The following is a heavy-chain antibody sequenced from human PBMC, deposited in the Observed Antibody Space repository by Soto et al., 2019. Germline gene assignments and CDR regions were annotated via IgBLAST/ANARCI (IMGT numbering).Heavy chain of an antibody. Sequence: QVQLVQSGAEVKKPGASVTVSCKASGYTFTSYDINWVRQATGQGLEWMGWMNPNSGNTGYAQKFQGRVTMTRNTSISTAYMELSSLRAEDTVVYFCARKKGWESPHFDYWGQGTLVTVSS. CDR1: GYTFTSYD. J-gene: IGHJ4*02. CDR2: MNPNSGNT. CDR3: ARKKGWESPHFDY. D-gene: IGHD1-26*01. V-gene: IGHV1-8*01.